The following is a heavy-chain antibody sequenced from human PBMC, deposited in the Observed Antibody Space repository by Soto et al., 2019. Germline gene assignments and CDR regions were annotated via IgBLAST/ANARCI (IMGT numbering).Heavy chain of an antibody. CDR3: ARDPKYYYDSSGYFDY. CDR1: GFTFSSYD. Sequence: GGSLRLSCAASGFTFSSYDMHWVRQATGKGLEWVSAIGTAGDPYYPDSVKGRFTISRDNAKNSLYLQMNSLRAEDTAVYYCARDPKYYYDSSGYFDYWGQGTLVTVSS. V-gene: IGHV3-13*05. J-gene: IGHJ4*02. CDR2: IGTAGDP. D-gene: IGHD3-22*01.